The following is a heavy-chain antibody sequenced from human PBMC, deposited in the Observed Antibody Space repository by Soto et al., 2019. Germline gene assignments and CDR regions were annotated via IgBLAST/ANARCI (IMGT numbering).Heavy chain of an antibody. CDR3: VKEDDTTGSYSWFDP. D-gene: IGHD3-10*01. CDR1: GAAFNTIT. CDR2: FVPVFGSA. Sequence: QVQLVQSGAEVKKPGSSVRVSCKASGAAFNTITINWVRQAPGQGLEWMGGFVPVFGSATYAQKFQGRVAITADASTSTSHMELSRLNSEETALYYCVKEDDTTGSYSWFDPWGQGTLVTVSS. J-gene: IGHJ5*02. V-gene: IGHV1-69*01.